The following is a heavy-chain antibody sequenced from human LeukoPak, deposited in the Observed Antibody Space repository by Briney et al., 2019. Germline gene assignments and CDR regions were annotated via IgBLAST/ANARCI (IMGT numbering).Heavy chain of an antibody. V-gene: IGHV4-34*01. CDR1: GGSFSGYY. CDR2: INHSGST. J-gene: IGHJ5*02. Sequence: SETLSLTYAVYGGSFSGYYWSWLRQPRGKGLEWLGEINHSGSTNYNPSLKSRVTISVDTSKNQFSLKLSSVTAADTAVYYCARRGGRIAARYNWFDPWGQGTLVTVSS. CDR3: ARRGGRIAARYNWFDP. D-gene: IGHD6-6*01.